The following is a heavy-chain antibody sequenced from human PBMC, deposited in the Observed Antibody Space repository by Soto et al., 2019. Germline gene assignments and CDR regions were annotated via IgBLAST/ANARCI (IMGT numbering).Heavy chain of an antibody. Sequence: GSLRLSCAASGFTVSSNYMSWVRQAPGKGLEWVSVIYSGGSTYYADSVKGRFTISRDNSKNTLYLQMNSLRAEDTAVYYCARVRQGLRYFDWLGFDYWGQGTLVTVSS. D-gene: IGHD3-9*01. J-gene: IGHJ4*02. CDR1: GFTVSSNY. CDR2: IYSGGST. CDR3: ARVRQGLRYFDWLGFDY. V-gene: IGHV3-53*01.